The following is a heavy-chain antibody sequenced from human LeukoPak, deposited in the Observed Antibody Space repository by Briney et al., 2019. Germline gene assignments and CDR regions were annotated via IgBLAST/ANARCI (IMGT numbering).Heavy chain of an antibody. CDR1: GFTFSSYW. CDR2: INSDGSTT. J-gene: IGHJ6*03. D-gene: IGHD2-15*01. V-gene: IGHV3-74*01. Sequence: PGRSLRLSCAASGFTFSSYWMHWVRQAPGKGLVWVSRINSDGSTTSSAHPVKGRSTFSRDNAKTSLFLQMNSLRAEDTAVYYCARVLRYCSGGNCYSGGLGYMDVWGKGATVTISS. CDR3: ARVLRYCSGGNCYSGGLGYMDV.